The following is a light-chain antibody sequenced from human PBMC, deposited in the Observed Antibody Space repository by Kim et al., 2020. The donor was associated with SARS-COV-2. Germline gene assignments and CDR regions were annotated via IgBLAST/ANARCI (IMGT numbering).Light chain of an antibody. CDR1: QSVSSN. CDR3: QQYNNWPPWT. J-gene: IGKJ1*01. V-gene: IGKV3-15*01. CDR2: GAA. Sequence: PGHTASLSCRANQSVSSNIAKYQQRPDQAPRHRIYGAATKAAGIPARFSGSGSGTEFTLTIRSLQSEDFAVYYCQQYNNWPPWTFGQGTKVDIK.